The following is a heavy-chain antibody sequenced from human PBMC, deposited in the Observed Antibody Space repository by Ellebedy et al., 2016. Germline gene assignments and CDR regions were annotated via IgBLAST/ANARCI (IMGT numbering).Heavy chain of an antibody. J-gene: IGHJ5*02. CDR1: GFTFSDYY. CDR2: ISSSNSYT. D-gene: IGHD2-15*01. CDR3: AKGGVSGGSPNWFDP. V-gene: IGHV3-11*05. Sequence: GGSLRLSCAASGFTFSDYYMSWIRQAPGKGLEWVSYISSSNSYTNYADSVKGRFTISRDISKNTVYLQMNSLRAEDTAVYYCAKGGVSGGSPNWFDPWGQGTLVTVSS.